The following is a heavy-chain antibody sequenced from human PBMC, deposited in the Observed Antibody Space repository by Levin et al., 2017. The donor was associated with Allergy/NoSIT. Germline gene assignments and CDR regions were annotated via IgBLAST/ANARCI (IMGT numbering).Heavy chain of an antibody. Sequence: PGGSLRLSCAASGFTFSSYAMSWVRQAPGKGLEWVSAISGSGGSTYYADSVKGRFTISRDNSKNTLYLQMNSLRAEDTAVYYCAKELVATISSGWYPDAFDIWGQGTMVTVSS. V-gene: IGHV3-23*01. CDR3: AKELVATISSGWYPDAFDI. D-gene: IGHD6-19*01. J-gene: IGHJ3*02. CDR2: ISGSGGST. CDR1: GFTFSSYA.